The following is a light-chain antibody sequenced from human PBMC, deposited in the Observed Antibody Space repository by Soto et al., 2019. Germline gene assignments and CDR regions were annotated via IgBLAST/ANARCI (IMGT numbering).Light chain of an antibody. CDR3: SAYTARSTLV. CDR2: EVR. Sequence: QSALTQPASVSGSPGQSITISCTGTSSDVGGYNYVSWYQQDPGKAPKLMIYEVRNRPSGVSNRFSGSKSGNTASLTISGLQAEDEADYYCSAYTARSTLVFGGGTKLTVL. CDR1: SSDVGGYNY. V-gene: IGLV2-14*01. J-gene: IGLJ3*02.